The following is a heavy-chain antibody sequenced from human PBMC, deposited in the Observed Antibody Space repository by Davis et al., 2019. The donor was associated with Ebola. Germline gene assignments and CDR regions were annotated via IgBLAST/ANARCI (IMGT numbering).Heavy chain of an antibody. CDR3: ASLLSPGQP. Sequence: MPGGSLRLSCTVSGGSISSSSYYWGWIRQPPGNGLEWIGSIYYSGSTYYNPSLKSRVTISVDTSKNQFSLKLSSVTAADTAVYYCASLLSPGQPWGQGTLVTVSS. J-gene: IGHJ5*02. CDR2: IYYSGST. V-gene: IGHV4-39*07. D-gene: IGHD2/OR15-2a*01. CDR1: GGSISSSSYY.